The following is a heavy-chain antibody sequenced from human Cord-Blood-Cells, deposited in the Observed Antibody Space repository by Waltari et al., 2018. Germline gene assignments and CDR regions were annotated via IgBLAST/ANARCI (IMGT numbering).Heavy chain of an antibody. J-gene: IGHJ3*02. CDR3: AKGGYSSSFDAFDI. D-gene: IGHD6-6*01. CDR1: GFTFDDYS. Sequence: EVQLVESGGGLVQPGRSLRLSCAASGFTFDDYSMPWVRQAPGKGLEWVSGISWNSGSIGYADSVKGRFTISRDNAKNSLYLQMNSLRAEDMALYYCAKGGYSSSFDAFDIWGQGTMVTVSS. CDR2: ISWNSGSI. V-gene: IGHV3-9*03.